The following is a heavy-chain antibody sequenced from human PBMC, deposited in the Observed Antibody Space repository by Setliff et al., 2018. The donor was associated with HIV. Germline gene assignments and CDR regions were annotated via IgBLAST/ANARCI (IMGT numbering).Heavy chain of an antibody. CDR1: GYTFTGYY. Sequence: ASVKVSCKASGYTFTGYYMHWVRQAPGQGLEWMGWVNPNSGGTNYAQKFQGRVTMTRDTSISTVYMELSRLRSDDTAVYYCARVRYCGGDCYPDAFDIWGQGTMVTVSS. CDR3: ARVRYCGGDCYPDAFDI. CDR2: VNPNSGGT. J-gene: IGHJ3*02. V-gene: IGHV1-2*02. D-gene: IGHD2-21*02.